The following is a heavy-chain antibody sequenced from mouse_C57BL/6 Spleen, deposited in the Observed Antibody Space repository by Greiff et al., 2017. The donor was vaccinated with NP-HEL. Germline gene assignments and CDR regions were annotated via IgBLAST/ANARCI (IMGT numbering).Heavy chain of an antibody. J-gene: IGHJ1*03. CDR3: ARDAHWDGWYFDV. Sequence: EVHLVESGGGLVQSGRSLRLSCATSGFTFSDFYMEWVRQAPGKGLEWIAASRNKANDYTTEYSASVKGRFIVSRDTSQSILYLQMNALRAEDTAIYYCARDAHWDGWYFDVWGTGTTVTVSS. V-gene: IGHV7-1*01. CDR2: SRNKANDYTT. D-gene: IGHD4-1*01. CDR1: GFTFSDFY.